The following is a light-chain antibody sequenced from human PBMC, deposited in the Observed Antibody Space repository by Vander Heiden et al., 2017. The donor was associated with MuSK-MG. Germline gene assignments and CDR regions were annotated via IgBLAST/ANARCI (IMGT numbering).Light chain of an antibody. CDR1: QDISNY. V-gene: IGKV1-33*01. Sequence: DIQMTQSPSSLSASVGDRVTITCQASQDISNYLNWYQQKPGKAPKLLIYDASNLETGVPSRFSGSGSGTDFTFTIISLQPEDIPTYYFQQEDNPFFTFGHGTKVDIK. J-gene: IGKJ3*01. CDR2: DAS. CDR3: QQEDNPFFT.